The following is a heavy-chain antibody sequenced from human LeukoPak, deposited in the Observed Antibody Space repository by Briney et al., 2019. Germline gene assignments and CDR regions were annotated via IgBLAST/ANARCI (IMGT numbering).Heavy chain of an antibody. Sequence: HTGGSLRLSCTASGFTFSTYCMSWVRQAPGKGLEWVSGISWNSGSIGYADSVKGRFTISRDNAKNSLYLQMNSLRAEDTALYYCAKDTGWFFDYWGQGTLVTVSS. CDR2: ISWNSGSI. D-gene: IGHD2-15*01. CDR1: GFTFSTYC. J-gene: IGHJ4*02. V-gene: IGHV3-9*01. CDR3: AKDTGWFFDY.